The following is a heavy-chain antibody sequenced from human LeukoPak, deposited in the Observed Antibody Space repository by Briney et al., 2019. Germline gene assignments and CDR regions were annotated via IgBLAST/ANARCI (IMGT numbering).Heavy chain of an antibody. Sequence: PGGSLRLSCAASGFTVSSNYMSWVRQAPGKGLEWVSAIYSGGSTYYADSVKGRFTISRDNSKNTLYLQMNSLRAEDTAVYYCARERVVPAANYYYGMDVWGQGTTVTVSS. CDR3: ARERVVPAANYYYGMDV. J-gene: IGHJ6*02. CDR2: IYSGGST. CDR1: GFTVSSNY. V-gene: IGHV3-53*01. D-gene: IGHD2-2*01.